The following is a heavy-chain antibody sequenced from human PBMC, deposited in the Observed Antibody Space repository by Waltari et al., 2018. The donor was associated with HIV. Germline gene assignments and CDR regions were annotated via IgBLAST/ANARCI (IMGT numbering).Heavy chain of an antibody. CDR1: GFSFSRFA. J-gene: IGHJ6*02. Sequence: EVKVLESGGGLVQPGRSLRLSCAASGFSFSRFAMTWVRQAQGKGLEWVSAIGVSGEYTYYADSVKGRLTISRDNSRKTVYLQMNNLRAEDTALYYCAKGGPYVLDFWSLDVWGQGTAVTVSS. CDR2: IGVSGEYT. D-gene: IGHD3-3*01. CDR3: AKGGPYVLDFWSLDV. V-gene: IGHV3-23*01.